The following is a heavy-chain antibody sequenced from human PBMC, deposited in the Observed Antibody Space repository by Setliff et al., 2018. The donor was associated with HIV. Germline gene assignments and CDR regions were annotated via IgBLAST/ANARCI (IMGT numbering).Heavy chain of an antibody. Sequence: PGGSLRLSCTASGFIFSDHFMDWVRQAPGKGLEWVGRTRNKAKSYTTEYAASVKGRFTISRDDSKNSLYLQMNGLRTEDTAVYYCIGGLSGSHDDDTFDIWGQGTMVTVSS. V-gene: IGHV3-72*01. D-gene: IGHD1-26*01. CDR2: TRNKAKSYTT. J-gene: IGHJ3*02. CDR3: IGGLSGSHDDDTFDI. CDR1: GFIFSDHF.